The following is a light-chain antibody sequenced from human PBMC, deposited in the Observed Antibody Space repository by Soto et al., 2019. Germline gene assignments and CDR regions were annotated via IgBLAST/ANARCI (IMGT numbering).Light chain of an antibody. J-gene: IGLJ3*02. CDR1: SSSIGAGYD. CDR3: QSYDSSLSGSV. CDR2: GNS. Sequence: QSVLTQPPSVSGGPGQRVTISCTGSSSSIGAGYDVHWYQQLPGTAPKLLIYGNSNRPSGVPDRFSGSKSGTSASLAITGLQAEDEADYYCQSYDSSLSGSVFGGGTKLTVL. V-gene: IGLV1-40*01.